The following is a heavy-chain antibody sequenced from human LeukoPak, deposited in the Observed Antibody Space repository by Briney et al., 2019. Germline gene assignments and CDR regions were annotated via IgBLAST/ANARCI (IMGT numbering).Heavy chain of an antibody. Sequence: GGSLRLSCAASGFTVISNYMSWVRQAPEKGLEWVSIIYSRGSTYYADSVKGRFTISRDDSKNTVYLQMNSLRAEDAAVYYCASGGLGARKFYSDPFDFWGQGTLVTVSS. V-gene: IGHV3-53*01. J-gene: IGHJ4*02. CDR3: ASGGLGARKFYSDPFDF. CDR2: IYSRGST. CDR1: GFTVISNY. D-gene: IGHD3/OR15-3a*01.